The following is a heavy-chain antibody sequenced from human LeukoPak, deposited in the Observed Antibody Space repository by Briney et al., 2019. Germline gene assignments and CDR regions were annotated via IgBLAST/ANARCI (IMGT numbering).Heavy chain of an antibody. Sequence: PGGSLRLSCAASGFTFSSYSMNWVRQAPGKGLEWVSYVSSSSSTIYYADSVKGRFTISRDNAKNSLYLQMNSLRAEDTAVYYCAREDTAMVYGMDVWGQGTTVTVSS. D-gene: IGHD5-18*01. CDR1: GFTFSSYS. CDR2: VSSSSSTI. V-gene: IGHV3-48*04. J-gene: IGHJ6*02. CDR3: AREDTAMVYGMDV.